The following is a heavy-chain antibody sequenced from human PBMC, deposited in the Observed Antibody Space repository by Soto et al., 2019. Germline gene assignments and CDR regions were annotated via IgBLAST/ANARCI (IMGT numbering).Heavy chain of an antibody. CDR1: AFTFSEFV. D-gene: IGHD3-22*01. Sequence: GGSLRLSCEASAFTFSEFVMHWVRQAPGKGLEWVAIVSYDGKNKQYAKSVKGRFTISRDNSKNTLYLQMNSLRGDDTAVYYCARQDYFDRGALDYWGQGTLVTVSS. V-gene: IGHV3-30*04. CDR3: ARQDYFDRGALDY. CDR2: VSYDGKNK. J-gene: IGHJ4*02.